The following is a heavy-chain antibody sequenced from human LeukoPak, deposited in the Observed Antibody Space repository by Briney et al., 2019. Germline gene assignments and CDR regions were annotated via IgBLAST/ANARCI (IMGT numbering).Heavy chain of an antibody. CDR1: GGSFSGYY. Sequence: SETLSLTCAVYGGSFSGYYWSWIRQPPGKGLEWIGEINHSGSTNYNPPLKSRVTISVDTSKNQFSLKLSSVTAADTAVYYCARKLTNDIVVVVAATAYFDYWGQGTLATVSS. D-gene: IGHD2-15*01. CDR3: ARKLTNDIVVVVAATAYFDY. J-gene: IGHJ4*02. CDR2: INHSGST. V-gene: IGHV4-34*01.